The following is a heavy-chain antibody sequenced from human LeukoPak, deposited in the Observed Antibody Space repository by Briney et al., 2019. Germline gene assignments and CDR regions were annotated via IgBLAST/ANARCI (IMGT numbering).Heavy chain of an antibody. CDR2: INAGNGNT. Sequence: ASVKVSCKASGYTFTSYAMHWVRQAPGQRLEWMGWINAGNGNTKYSQEFQGRVTITRDTSASTAYMELSSLRSEDMAVYYCARGGGPHYYDSSGYSRGTSLVGEFYYYYYMDVWGKGTTVTVSS. V-gene: IGHV1-3*03. CDR1: GYTFTSYA. D-gene: IGHD3-22*01. CDR3: ARGGGPHYYDSSGYSRGTSLVGEFYYYYYMDV. J-gene: IGHJ6*03.